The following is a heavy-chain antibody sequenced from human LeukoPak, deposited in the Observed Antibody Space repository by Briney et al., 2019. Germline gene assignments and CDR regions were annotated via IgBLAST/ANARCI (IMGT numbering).Heavy chain of an antibody. V-gene: IGHV4-39*07. CDR3: ARGSTWSPLDY. J-gene: IGHJ4*02. CDR1: GASISSSAYY. D-gene: IGHD6-13*01. Sequence: SETLSLTCTVSGASISSSAYYWGWIRQPPGKGLEWIGNIYYSGSTFYNPSLKSRVTISVDTSKNQFSLKLSSVSAADTAVYYCARGSTWSPLDYWGQGTLVTVSS. CDR2: IYYSGST.